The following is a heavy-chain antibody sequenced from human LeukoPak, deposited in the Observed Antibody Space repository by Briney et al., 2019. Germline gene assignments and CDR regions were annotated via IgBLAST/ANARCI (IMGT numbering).Heavy chain of an antibody. CDR2: IYHSGSA. D-gene: IGHD1-26*01. V-gene: IGHV4-4*02. Sequence: KPSGTLSLTCAVSGGSVSSSNWWRWVRQPPGKGLEWIGEIYHSGSADYNPSLKSRVTISVDKSKNQFSLNLTSVTAAETAVYFCARAAAGATPLDYWGQGTLGTVSS. J-gene: IGHJ4*02. CDR1: GGSVSSSNW. CDR3: ARAAAGATPLDY.